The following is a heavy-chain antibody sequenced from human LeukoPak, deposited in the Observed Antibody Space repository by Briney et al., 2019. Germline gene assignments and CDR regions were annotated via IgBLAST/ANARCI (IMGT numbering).Heavy chain of an antibody. CDR3: AGQVPAAIISHYYGMDV. Sequence: PSETLSLTCTVSGGSISSYYWSWIRQPPGKGLEWIGYIYYSGSTNYNPFLKSRVTISVDTSKNQFSLKLSSVTAADTAVYYCAGQVPAAIISHYYGMDVWGQGTTVTVSS. J-gene: IGHJ6*02. D-gene: IGHD2-2*02. CDR2: IYYSGST. CDR1: GGSISSYY. V-gene: IGHV4-59*08.